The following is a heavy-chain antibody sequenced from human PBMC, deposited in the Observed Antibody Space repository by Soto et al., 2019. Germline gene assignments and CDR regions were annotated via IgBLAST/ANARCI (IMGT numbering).Heavy chain of an antibody. V-gene: IGHV4-30-2*01. Sequence: LTCAVSGGSISSGGYSWSWIRQPPGKGLEWIGYIYHSGSTYYNPSLKSRVTISVDRSKNQFSLKLSSVTAADTAVYYCARRSGYTKRFDYWGQGTLVTVSS. CDR1: GGSISSGGYS. CDR2: IYHSGST. J-gene: IGHJ4*02. CDR3: ARRSGYTKRFDY. D-gene: IGHD3-3*01.